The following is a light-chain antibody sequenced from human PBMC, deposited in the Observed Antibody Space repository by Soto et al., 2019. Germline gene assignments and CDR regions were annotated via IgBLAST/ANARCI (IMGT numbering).Light chain of an antibody. CDR2: HNN. CDR3: QSRDSSLSSSWV. V-gene: IGLV1-40*01. CDR1: NSNLGAGYD. J-gene: IGLJ3*02. Sequence: QAVVTQPPSVSGAPGQRVTISCTGNNSNLGAGYDVHWYQQLPGAAPKLVISHNNNRPSGVPDRFSGSKSGTSASLAITGLQADDEAVYYCQSRDSSLSSSWVFGGGTKLTVL.